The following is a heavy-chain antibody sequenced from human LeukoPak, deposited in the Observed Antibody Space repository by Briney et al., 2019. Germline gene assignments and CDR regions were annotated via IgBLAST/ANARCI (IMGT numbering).Heavy chain of an antibody. D-gene: IGHD6-19*01. CDR2: INPNSGGT. V-gene: IGHV1-2*02. Sequence: ASVKVSCKASGYTFTCYYMRWVRQAPGQGLEWMGWINPNSGGTNYAQKFQGRVTMTRDTSISTAYMELSRLRSDDTAVYYCARDPGVSVAAYYFDYWGQGTLVTVSS. CDR1: GYTFTCYY. CDR3: ARDPGVSVAAYYFDY. J-gene: IGHJ4*02.